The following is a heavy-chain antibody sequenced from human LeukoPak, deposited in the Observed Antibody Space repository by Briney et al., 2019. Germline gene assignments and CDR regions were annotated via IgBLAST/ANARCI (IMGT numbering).Heavy chain of an antibody. Sequence: GGSLRLSCAASGLIVRDYAMSWFRQAPGKGLDWFSGISNSGGYTYYADSVRGRFTISRDNSRNTLYLQMNSLRAEDTAVYYCAKDSGQWLRSPFDYWGQGTLVTVSS. J-gene: IGHJ4*02. CDR1: GLIVRDYA. D-gene: IGHD5-12*01. CDR2: ISNSGGYT. CDR3: AKDSGQWLRSPFDY. V-gene: IGHV3-23*01.